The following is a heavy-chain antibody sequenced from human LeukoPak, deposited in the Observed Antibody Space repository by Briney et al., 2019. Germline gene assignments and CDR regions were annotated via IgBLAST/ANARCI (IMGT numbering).Heavy chain of an antibody. V-gene: IGHV1-69*01. D-gene: IGHD7-27*01. J-gene: IGHJ4*02. CDR1: GGTFSNYA. Sequence: SVKVSCKASGGTFSNYAISWVRQAPGQGLEWMGGIIPIFDTANYAQKFQGRVTITADESTSTAYMEMRSLRSEDTAVYYCAKEELGIRLDYWGQGTLVTVSS. CDR2: IIPIFDTA. CDR3: AKEELGIRLDY.